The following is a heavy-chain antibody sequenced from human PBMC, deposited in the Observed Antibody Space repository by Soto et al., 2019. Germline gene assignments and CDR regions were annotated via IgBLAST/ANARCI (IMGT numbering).Heavy chain of an antibody. Sequence: QVQLQESGPGLVKPSETLSLTCTVSGGSISSYHWNWIRQPPGKGLEWIGYIYYSGSTNYNPSLKSRVTISVDTSKNQFSLKLSSVTAADTAVYYCARDRSSWYGGYYYPGMDVWGQGTTVTVYS. D-gene: IGHD6-13*01. V-gene: IGHV4-59*01. CDR3: ARDRSSWYGGYYYPGMDV. CDR1: GGSISSYH. J-gene: IGHJ6*02. CDR2: IYYSGST.